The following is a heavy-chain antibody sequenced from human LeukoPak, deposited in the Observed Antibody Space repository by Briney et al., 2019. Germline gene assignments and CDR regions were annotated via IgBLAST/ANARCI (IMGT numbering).Heavy chain of an antibody. CDR2: IYYSGST. CDR3: VRHVARAFDI. Sequence: SETLSLTCTVSGGSISSSSYYWGWIRQPPGKGLEWIGSIYYSGSTYYNPSLKSRVTISVDTSKNQLSLKLSSVTAADTAVYSCVRHVARAFDIWGQGTKVTVSS. V-gene: IGHV4-39*01. J-gene: IGHJ3*02. CDR1: GGSISSSSYY.